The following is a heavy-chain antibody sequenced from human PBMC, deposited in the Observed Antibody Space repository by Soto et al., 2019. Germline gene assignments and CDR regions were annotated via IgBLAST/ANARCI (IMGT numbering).Heavy chain of an antibody. D-gene: IGHD2-2*01. V-gene: IGHV1-69*13. Sequence: SVKVSFRASEFTFNRRDMRWVRQAPGQGLEWMGGIIPMFGTPHYAEKFQDRVTITAGESTGTAYLELSRLTSEDTAVYYRARCDARAGSSCDYWGPGKVLTV. CDR2: IIPMFGTP. CDR3: ARCDARAGSSCDY. CDR1: EFTFNRRD. J-gene: IGHJ4*02.